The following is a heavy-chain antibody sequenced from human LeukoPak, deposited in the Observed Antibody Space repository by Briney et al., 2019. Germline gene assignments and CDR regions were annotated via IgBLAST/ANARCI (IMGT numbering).Heavy chain of an antibody. J-gene: IGHJ5*02. V-gene: IGHV4-4*07. CDR2: IYTSGST. D-gene: IGHD3-9*01. Sequence: SETLSLTCTVSGGSISSYYWSWIRQPAGKGLEWIGRIYTSGSTNYNPSLKSRVTMSVDTSKNQFSLKLSSVTAADTAVYYCACSPLYDILTGSPKGWFDPWGQGTLVTVSS. CDR1: GGSISSYY. CDR3: ACSPLYDILTGSPKGWFDP.